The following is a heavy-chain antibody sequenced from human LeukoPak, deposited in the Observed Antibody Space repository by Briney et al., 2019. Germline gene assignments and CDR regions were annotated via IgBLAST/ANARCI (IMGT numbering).Heavy chain of an antibody. V-gene: IGHV3-33*01. CDR3: ARDRRGFSYGYWGFDY. Sequence: GGSLRLSCTASGFLFSAYGMHWVRQAPGKGLEWVAVIWYNGTNKYYADSVKGRFTISRDNSKNTLYLQMNSLRVKDTAVYYCARDRRGFSYGYWGFDYWGQGTLVTVSS. CDR1: GFLFSAYG. J-gene: IGHJ4*02. D-gene: IGHD5-18*01. CDR2: IWYNGTNK.